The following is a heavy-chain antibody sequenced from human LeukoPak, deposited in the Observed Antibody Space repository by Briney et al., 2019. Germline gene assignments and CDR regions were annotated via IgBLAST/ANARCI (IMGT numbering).Heavy chain of an antibody. J-gene: IGHJ5*02. CDR2: ISSNGGST. V-gene: IGHV3-64*01. CDR1: GFTFSSYA. D-gene: IGHD6-13*01. Sequence: GGSLRLSCAASGFTFSSYAMHWVREAPGKRLEYVSAISSNGGSTYYANSVKGRFTISRDNSKNTLYLQMGSLRAEDMAVYYCARDLSSSWYPGWFDPWGQGTLVTVSP. CDR3: ARDLSSSWYPGWFDP.